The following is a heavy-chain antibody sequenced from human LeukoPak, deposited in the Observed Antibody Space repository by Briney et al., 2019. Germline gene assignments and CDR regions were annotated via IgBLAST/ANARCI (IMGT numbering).Heavy chain of an antibody. V-gene: IGHV3-20*04. CDR2: INWNGGST. J-gene: IGHJ5*02. D-gene: IGHD2-21*02. Sequence: GGSLRLSCAASGFTFDDYGMSSVRQAPGKGLEWVSGINWNGGSTGYADSVKGRFTISRDNAKNTLYLQMNSLRAEDTAVYYCARDLTAPGRYNPWGQGTLVTVSS. CDR1: GFTFDDYG. CDR3: ARDLTAPGRYNP.